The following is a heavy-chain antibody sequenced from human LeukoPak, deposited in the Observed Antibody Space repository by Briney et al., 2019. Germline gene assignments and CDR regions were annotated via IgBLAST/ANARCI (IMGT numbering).Heavy chain of an antibody. CDR1: GFTFGDYA. CDR3: AKDRGSGSYYYYYYGMDV. CDR2: ISWNSGSI. J-gene: IGHJ6*02. V-gene: IGHV3-9*01. Sequence: PGRSLRLSCAASGFTFGDYAMHWVRQAPGKGLEWVSGISWNSGSIGYADSVKGRFTISRDNAKNSLYLQMNSLRAEDTAVYYCAKDRGSGSYYYYYYGMDVWGQGTTVTVSS. D-gene: IGHD1-26*01.